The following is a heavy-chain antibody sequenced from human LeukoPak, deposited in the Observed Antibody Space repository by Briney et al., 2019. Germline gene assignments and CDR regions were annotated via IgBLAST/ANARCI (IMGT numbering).Heavy chain of an antibody. Sequence: GASVKVSCKASGGTFSSYAISWVGQAPGQGLEWMGGIILIFDTANYAQKFKGRLTITADKSTSTAYMELSSLRSEDTAVYYCARERHDYGDFDYWGQGTLVTVSS. J-gene: IGHJ4*02. V-gene: IGHV1-69*06. CDR3: ARERHDYGDFDY. D-gene: IGHD4-17*01. CDR2: IILIFDTA. CDR1: GGTFSSYA.